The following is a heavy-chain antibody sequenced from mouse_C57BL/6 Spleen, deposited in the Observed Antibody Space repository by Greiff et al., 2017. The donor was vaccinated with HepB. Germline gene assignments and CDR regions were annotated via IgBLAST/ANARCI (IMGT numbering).Heavy chain of an antibody. V-gene: IGHV1-64*01. J-gene: IGHJ3*01. CDR1: GYTFTSYW. CDR3: ARDYYGSSSFAY. Sequence: QVQLQQPGAELVKPGASVKLSCKASGYTFTSYWMHWVKQRPGQGLEWIGMIHPNSGSTNYNEKFKSKATLTVDNSSSTAYMQLSSLTSEDSAVYYCARDYYGSSSFAYWGQGTLVTVSA. D-gene: IGHD1-1*01. CDR2: IHPNSGST.